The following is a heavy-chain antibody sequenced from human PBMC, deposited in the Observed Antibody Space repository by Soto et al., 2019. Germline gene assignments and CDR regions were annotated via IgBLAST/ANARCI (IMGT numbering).Heavy chain of an antibody. CDR2: IYYSGST. V-gene: IGHV4-61*01. D-gene: IGHD6-13*01. Sequence: PSETLSLTCTVSGGSVSSGSYYWSWIRQPPGKGLEWIGYIYYSGSTNYNPSLKSRVTISVDTFKNQFSLKLSSVTAADTAVYYCAREGEEAAAAAFDPWGQGTLVTVSS. CDR1: GGSVSSGSYY. J-gene: IGHJ5*02. CDR3: AREGEEAAAAAFDP.